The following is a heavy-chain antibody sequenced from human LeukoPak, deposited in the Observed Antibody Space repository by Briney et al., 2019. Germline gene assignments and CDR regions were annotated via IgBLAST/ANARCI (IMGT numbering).Heavy chain of an antibody. Sequence: GGSLRLSCAASGFTFRKYWMTWVRQAPGKGLEWAANINLDGSEKYYVGSVKGRFTISRDNADNSLYLQMDSLRAEDTAVYYCARVGPQVYCTGDCRNDGFDIWGQGTMVTVSS. J-gene: IGHJ3*02. CDR1: GFTFRKYW. D-gene: IGHD2-8*02. CDR2: INLDGSEK. CDR3: ARVGPQVYCTGDCRNDGFDI. V-gene: IGHV3-7*01.